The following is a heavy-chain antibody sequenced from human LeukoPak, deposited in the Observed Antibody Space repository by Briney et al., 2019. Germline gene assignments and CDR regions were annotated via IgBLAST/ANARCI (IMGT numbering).Heavy chain of an antibody. V-gene: IGHV3-23*01. CDR2: LTGDGDT. Sequence: GGSLRLSCAASGFTFTSYAMSWVRQAPGKGLEWVSVLTGDGDTYYADSVKGRFTNSRDDSKNTLFLQMNSLRAEDTAVYFCAKVKWKLIGYFDYWGQGTLVTVSS. D-gene: IGHD1-20*01. CDR1: GFTFTSYA. CDR3: AKVKWKLIGYFDY. J-gene: IGHJ4*02.